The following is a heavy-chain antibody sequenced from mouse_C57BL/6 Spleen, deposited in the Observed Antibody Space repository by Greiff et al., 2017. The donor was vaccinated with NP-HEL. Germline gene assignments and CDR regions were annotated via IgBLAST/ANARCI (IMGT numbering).Heavy chain of an antibody. CDR1: GYTFTDYE. D-gene: IGHD3-3*01. Sequence: QVQLQQSGAELVRPGASVTLSCKASGYTFTDYEMHWVKQTPVHGLEWIGAIDPETGGTAYNQKFKGKAILTADKSSSTAYMELRSLTSGDSAVYYCEGPTFAYWGQGTLVTVSA. CDR3: EGPTFAY. J-gene: IGHJ3*01. V-gene: IGHV1-15*01. CDR2: IDPETGGT.